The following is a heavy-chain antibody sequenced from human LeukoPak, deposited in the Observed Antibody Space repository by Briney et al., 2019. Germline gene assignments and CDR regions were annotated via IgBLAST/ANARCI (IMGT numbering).Heavy chain of an antibody. D-gene: IGHD2-2*01. J-gene: IGHJ6*02. CDR1: GFNVISNY. Sequence: PGGSLRLSCTASGFNVISNYMSWVRQAPGKGLEWVSAMYSGGSTYYADSVKGRFTISRDNSKNTMSLQMNSLRAEDTAVYYCARGFCSSNSCPYWNYYGLDVWGQGTTVTVSS. V-gene: IGHV3-66*01. CDR3: ARGFCSSNSCPYWNYYGLDV. CDR2: MYSGGST.